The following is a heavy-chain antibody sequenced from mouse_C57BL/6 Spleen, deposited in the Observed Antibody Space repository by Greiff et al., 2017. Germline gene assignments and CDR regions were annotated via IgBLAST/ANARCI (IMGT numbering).Heavy chain of an antibody. V-gene: IGHV1-52*01. CDR1: GYTFTSYW. CDR3: ALGGYESWFAY. D-gene: IGHD2-2*01. CDR2: IDPSDSET. J-gene: IGHJ3*01. Sequence: QVQLQQPGAELVRPGSSVKLSCKASGYTFTSYWMHWVKQRPIQGLEWIGNIDPSDSETHYNQKFKDKATLTVDKSSSTAYMQLSSLTSEDSAVYYCALGGYESWFAYWGQGTLVTVSA.